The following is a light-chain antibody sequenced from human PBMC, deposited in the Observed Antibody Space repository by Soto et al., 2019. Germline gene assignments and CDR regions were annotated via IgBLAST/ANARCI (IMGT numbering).Light chain of an antibody. CDR3: MQARQTWT. V-gene: IGKV2-28*01. CDR2: LGS. J-gene: IGKJ1*01. Sequence: DIVMTQSPLYLPVTPAEPASISCRSSQSLLQSNGYNYLDWYLQKPGQSPQLLIYLGSNRASGVPDRFSGSGSGTDFTLKISRVEAEDVGVYYCMQARQTWTFAQGTKVDIK. CDR1: QSLLQSNGYNY.